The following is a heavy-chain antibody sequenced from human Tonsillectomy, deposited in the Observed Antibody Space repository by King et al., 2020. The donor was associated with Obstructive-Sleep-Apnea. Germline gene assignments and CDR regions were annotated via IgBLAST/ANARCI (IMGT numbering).Heavy chain of an antibody. CDR1: GVSFSGYY. CDR3: ARGKTRRKIRPYYYYGMDV. V-gene: IGHV4-34*01. J-gene: IGHJ6*02. Sequence: VQLQQWGAGLLKPSETLSLTCAVYGVSFSGYYWSWIRQPPGKGLEWIGEINHSGSTNYNPSLKSRVTISVDTSKNQFSLKLSSVTAADTAVYYCARGKTRRKIRPYYYYGMDVWGQGTTVTVSS. CDR2: INHSGST.